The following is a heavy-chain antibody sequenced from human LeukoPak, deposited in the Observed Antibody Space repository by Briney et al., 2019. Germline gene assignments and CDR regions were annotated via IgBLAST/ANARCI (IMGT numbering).Heavy chain of an antibody. Sequence: PGGSLRLSCTASGLTFGDYAMSWVRQAPGKGLEWVGFIRSKAYGGTTEYAASVKGRFTISRDDSKSIAYLQMNSLKTEDTAVYYCTRYRDIVVVPAAIVDYWGQGTLVTVSS. CDR2: IRSKAYGGTT. CDR3: TRYRDIVVVPAAIVDY. D-gene: IGHD2-2*01. J-gene: IGHJ4*02. V-gene: IGHV3-49*04. CDR1: GLTFGDYA.